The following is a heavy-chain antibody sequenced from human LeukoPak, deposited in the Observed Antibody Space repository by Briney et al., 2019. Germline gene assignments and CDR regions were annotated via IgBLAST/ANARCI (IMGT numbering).Heavy chain of an antibody. Sequence: GGSLRLSCAASGFTFSNYWMHWVRQAPGKGPVWVSRISTDGNITTYADSVKGRFTISRDSAKNALYLQMNSLRAEDTAVYYCTRELSGSSSRHFDYWGQGTLVTVSS. D-gene: IGHD6-13*01. CDR1: GFTFSNYW. J-gene: IGHJ4*02. CDR3: TRELSGSSSRHFDY. CDR2: ISTDGNIT. V-gene: IGHV3-74*01.